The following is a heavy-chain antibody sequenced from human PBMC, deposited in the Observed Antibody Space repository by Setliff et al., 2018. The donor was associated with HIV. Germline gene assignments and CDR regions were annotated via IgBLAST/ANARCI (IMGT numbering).Heavy chain of an antibody. CDR2: IYHSGTT. CDR3: AGTRSGTAAAGPGPFDY. D-gene: IGHD6-13*01. V-gene: IGHV4-38-2*01. Sequence: PSETLSLTCGVSAYSISSSYYWGWIRQPPGKGLEWIGNIYHSGTTYYNPSLNSRVTMSVDTSKNQFSLKLTSVTAADTAVYYCAGTRSGTAAAGPGPFDYWGQGTLVIVSS. CDR1: AYSISSSYY. J-gene: IGHJ4*02.